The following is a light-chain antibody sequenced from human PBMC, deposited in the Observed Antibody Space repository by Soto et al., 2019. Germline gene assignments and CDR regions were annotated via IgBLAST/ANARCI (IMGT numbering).Light chain of an antibody. CDR2: DVS. J-gene: IGLJ1*01. CDR3: SSYTSSSNPYV. V-gene: IGLV2-14*01. CDR1: SIDGGGYNY. Sequence: QFALTQPASVSGSPGQSITISCTGTSIDGGGYNYVSWYQQHPGKAPKLMIYDVSNRPSGVSNRCSGSTSGNTASLTISGRQAEEEADYYCSSYTSSSNPYVFGTGTKLTVL.